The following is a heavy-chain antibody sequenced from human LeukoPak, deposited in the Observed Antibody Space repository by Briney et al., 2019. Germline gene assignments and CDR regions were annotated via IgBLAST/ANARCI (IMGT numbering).Heavy chain of an antibody. CDR2: IYYSGST. CDR1: GGSISSSSYY. J-gene: IGHJ3*02. Sequence: PSETLSLTCTVSGGSISSSSYYWGWIRQPPGKGLEWIGSIYYSGSTYYNPSLKSRVTISVDTSKNQFSLKLSSVTAADTAVYYCARKPDQGIMGDAFDIWGQGTMVTVSS. D-gene: IGHD3-16*01. V-gene: IGHV4-39*01. CDR3: ARKPDQGIMGDAFDI.